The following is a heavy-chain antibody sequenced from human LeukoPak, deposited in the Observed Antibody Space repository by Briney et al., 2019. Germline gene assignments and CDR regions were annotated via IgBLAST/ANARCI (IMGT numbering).Heavy chain of an antibody. CDR3: AKAEQDCSGGSCYWEKTDAFDI. J-gene: IGHJ3*02. Sequence: GGSLRLSCAASGFTFSSYGMHWVRQAPGKGLEWVAVISYDGSNKYYADSVKGRFTISRDNSKNTLYLQMNSLRAEDTAVYYCAKAEQDCSGGSCYWEKTDAFDIWGQGTMVTVSS. CDR2: ISYDGSNK. CDR1: GFTFSSYG. D-gene: IGHD2-15*01. V-gene: IGHV3-30*18.